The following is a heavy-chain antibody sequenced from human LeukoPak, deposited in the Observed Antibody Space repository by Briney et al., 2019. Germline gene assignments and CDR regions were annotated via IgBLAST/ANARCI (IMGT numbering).Heavy chain of an antibody. D-gene: IGHD3-10*01. Sequence: GGSLRLSCAASGFTFSSYGMHWVRQAPGKGLEWVAVIWYDGSNKYYADSVKGRFTISRDNSKNTLYLQMNSLRAEDTAVYYCAKDSYGSGDWFDPWGQGTLVTVSS. CDR2: IWYDGSNK. V-gene: IGHV3-33*06. J-gene: IGHJ5*02. CDR1: GFTFSSYG. CDR3: AKDSYGSGDWFDP.